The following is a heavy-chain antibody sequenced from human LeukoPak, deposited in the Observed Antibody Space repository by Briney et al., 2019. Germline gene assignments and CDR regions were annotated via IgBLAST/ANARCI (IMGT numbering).Heavy chain of an antibody. CDR3: AKVRGSSAGRDAFDI. Sequence: PGGSLRLSCAASGFTFDDYTMHWVRQAPGKGLEWVSLLSWDGGSTYYADSVKGRFTISRDNSKNSLYLQMNSLRTEDTALYYCAKVRGSSAGRDAFDIWGQGTMVTVSS. CDR2: LSWDGGST. CDR1: GFTFDDYT. V-gene: IGHV3-43*01. J-gene: IGHJ3*02. D-gene: IGHD3-22*01.